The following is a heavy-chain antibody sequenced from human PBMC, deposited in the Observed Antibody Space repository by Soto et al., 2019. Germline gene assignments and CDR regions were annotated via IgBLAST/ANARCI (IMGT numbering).Heavy chain of an antibody. CDR1: GYTFTSYY. CDR2: INPSGGST. D-gene: IGHD3-22*01. V-gene: IGHV1-46*03. CDR3: ARERSVYYDSSGHGAFDI. Sequence: ASVKVSCKASGYTFTSYYMHWVRQAPGQGLEWMGIINPSGGSTSYAQKFQGRVTMTRDTSTSTVYMELSSLRSEDTAVYYCARERSVYYDSSGHGAFDIWGQGSMVPVSS. J-gene: IGHJ3*02.